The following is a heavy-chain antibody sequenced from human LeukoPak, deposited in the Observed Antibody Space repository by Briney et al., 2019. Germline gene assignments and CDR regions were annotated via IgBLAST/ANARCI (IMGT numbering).Heavy chain of an antibody. Sequence: SETLSLTCAVYGGSFSGYYWSWIRQPPGKGLEWIGEINHSGSTNYNPSLKSRVTISVDTSKNQFSLKLSSVTAADTAVYYCARVRTTVTTFKNYYYGMDVWGQGTTVTVSS. D-gene: IGHD4-17*01. J-gene: IGHJ6*02. CDR2: INHSGST. CDR3: ARVRTTVTTFKNYYYGMDV. V-gene: IGHV4-34*01. CDR1: GGSFSGYY.